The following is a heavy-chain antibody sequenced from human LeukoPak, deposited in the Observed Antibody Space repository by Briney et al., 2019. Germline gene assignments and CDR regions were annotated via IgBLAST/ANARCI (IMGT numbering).Heavy chain of an antibody. J-gene: IGHJ4*02. CDR3: ARDRGLYYFDY. CDR1: GFTFSTYE. CDR2: ISGSGSFI. V-gene: IGHV3-48*03. D-gene: IGHD2-15*01. Sequence: GGSLRLSCAASGFTFSTYEMNWVRQAPGKGLEWLSYISGSGSFIYYADSVKGRFTISRDSAKNSLYLQMNSLRAEDTAVYYCARDRGLYYFDYWAREPWSPSPQ.